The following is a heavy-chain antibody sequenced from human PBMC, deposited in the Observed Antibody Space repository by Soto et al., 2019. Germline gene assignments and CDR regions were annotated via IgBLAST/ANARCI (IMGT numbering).Heavy chain of an antibody. CDR2: IYYTGST. CDR1: GAPISAFY. J-gene: IGHJ5*02. D-gene: IGHD5-18*01. Sequence: SETLSLTCTVSGAPISAFYWTCIRQPPWRGLEWIGHIYYTGSTNYNPSLESRGTISLDTSKNKFSLKLASVTAADTAVYYCARRRDGYNGAWFDPWGQGHLVT. CDR3: ARRRDGYNGAWFDP. V-gene: IGHV4-59*01.